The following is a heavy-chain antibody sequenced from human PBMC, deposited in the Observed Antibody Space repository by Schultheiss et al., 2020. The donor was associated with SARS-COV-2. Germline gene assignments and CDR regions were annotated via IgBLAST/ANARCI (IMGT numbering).Heavy chain of an antibody. Sequence: GGSLRLSCAASGFTFSSYAMSWVRQAPGKGLEWVSAISGNGGSTYYADSVKGRFTISRDNSKNTLYLQMSSLRAEDTAVYYCVKDLVRGDDYWGQGTLVTVSS. CDR3: VKDLVRGDDY. CDR1: GFTFSSYA. V-gene: IGHV3-23*01. D-gene: IGHD3-10*01. J-gene: IGHJ4*02. CDR2: ISGNGGST.